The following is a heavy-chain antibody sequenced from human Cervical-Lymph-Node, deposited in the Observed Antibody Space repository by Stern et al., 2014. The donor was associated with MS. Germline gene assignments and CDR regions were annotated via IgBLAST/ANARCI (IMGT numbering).Heavy chain of an antibody. V-gene: IGHV1-46*01. Sequence: VQLVESGAEVKKPGASVKVSCKASGYTFTSYYMHWVRQAPGQGLEWMGIINPSGGSTRYAQKFQSRVTMTRDTSTSTVYMELSSLRSEDTAVYYCARDLGRGYFDYWGQGTLVTVSS. CDR3: ARDLGRGYFDY. CDR2: INPSGGST. J-gene: IGHJ4*02. CDR1: GYTFTSYY.